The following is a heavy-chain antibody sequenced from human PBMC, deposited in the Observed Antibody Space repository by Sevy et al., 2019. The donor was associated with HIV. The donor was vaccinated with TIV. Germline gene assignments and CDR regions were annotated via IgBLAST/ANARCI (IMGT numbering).Heavy chain of an antibody. CDR1: GFTVNSNY. V-gene: IGHV3-66*01. CDR2: IHSDDTT. J-gene: IGHJ4*02. CDR3: ARGKSGYGYALNY. D-gene: IGHD5-18*01. Sequence: GGSLRLSCAASGFTVNSNYMTWVRQAPGKGLEGVSVIHSDDTTYPADSVKDRFTISRDNFQNTLYLHMSSLGAEATSFYYCARGKSGYGYALNYWGQGTLVTVSS.